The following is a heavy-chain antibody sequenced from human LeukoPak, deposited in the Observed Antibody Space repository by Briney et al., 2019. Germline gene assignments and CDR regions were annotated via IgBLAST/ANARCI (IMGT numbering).Heavy chain of an antibody. CDR1: GGSISSYY. D-gene: IGHD3-10*01. CDR2: IYTSGST. Sequence: SETLSLTCTVSGGSISSYYWSWIRQPAGKGLEWIGRIYTSGSTNYNPSLKSRVTMSVDTSKNQFSLKLSSVTAADTAVYYCAGRPAGTYYYGSGSQGNAFDIWGQGTMVTVPS. J-gene: IGHJ3*02. CDR3: AGRPAGTYYYGSGSQGNAFDI. V-gene: IGHV4-4*07.